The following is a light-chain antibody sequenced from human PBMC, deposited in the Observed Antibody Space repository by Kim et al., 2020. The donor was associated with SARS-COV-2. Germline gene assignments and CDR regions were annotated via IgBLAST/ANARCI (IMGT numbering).Light chain of an antibody. Sequence: AVGRERVTIPCRASQGISNSLAWYRQKPGKVPMLLIYGASALRSGVPSRFRGSGSGTDFALTISSLQPEDAATFYCQKYNSAPWTFGQGTKVESK. J-gene: IGKJ1*01. CDR2: GAS. CDR3: QKYNSAPWT. CDR1: QGISNS. V-gene: IGKV1-27*01.